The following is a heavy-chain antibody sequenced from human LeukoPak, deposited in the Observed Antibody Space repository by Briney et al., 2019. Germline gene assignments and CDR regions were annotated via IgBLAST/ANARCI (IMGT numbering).Heavy chain of an antibody. CDR1: GYTFTSYD. CDR2: MNPNSGNT. J-gene: IGHJ4*02. V-gene: IGHV1-8*01. Sequence: ASVKVSYKASGYTFTSYDIKWVRQATGQGLEWMGWMNPNSGNTGYAQKFQGRVTMTRNTSISTAYMELSSLRSEDTAVYYCARGRRDIVVVPAVIQRGEYFDYWGQGTLVTVSS. D-gene: IGHD2-2*01. CDR3: ARGRRDIVVVPAVIQRGEYFDY.